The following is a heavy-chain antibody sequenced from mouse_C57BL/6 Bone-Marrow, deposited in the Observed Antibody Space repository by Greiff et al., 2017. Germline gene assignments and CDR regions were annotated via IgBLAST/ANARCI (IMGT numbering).Heavy chain of an antibody. D-gene: IGHD2-3*01. CDR3: AIYGYYNWYFDV. Sequence: QVQLQQPGAELVKPGASVKMSCKASVYTFTSYWITWVKQRPGQSLEWIGDIYPGSRSTNYNEKFKIKATRTVDTSSRPAYMQLSSLTSEDSAVYDCAIYGYYNWYFDVWGTGTTVTVSS. J-gene: IGHJ1*03. CDR2: IYPGSRST. V-gene: IGHV1-55*01. CDR1: VYTFTSYW.